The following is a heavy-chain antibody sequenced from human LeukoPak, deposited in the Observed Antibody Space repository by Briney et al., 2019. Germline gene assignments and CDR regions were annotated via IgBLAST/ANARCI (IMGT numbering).Heavy chain of an antibody. J-gene: IGHJ4*02. Sequence: PSETLSLTCAVSGGSISSGGYSWSWIRQPPGKGLEWIGYIYHSGSTYYNPSLKSRVTISVDRSKNQFSLKLSSVTAADTAVYYCARAGGYSGYNTGIDYWGQGTLVTVYS. CDR3: ARAGGYSGYNTGIDY. CDR1: GGSISSGGYS. V-gene: IGHV4-30-2*01. CDR2: IYHSGST. D-gene: IGHD5-12*01.